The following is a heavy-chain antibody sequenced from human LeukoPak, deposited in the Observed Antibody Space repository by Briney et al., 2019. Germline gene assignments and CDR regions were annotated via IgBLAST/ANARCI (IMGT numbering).Heavy chain of an antibody. V-gene: IGHV4-39*01. CDR3: ASLRVPGDFDY. Sequence: PSETLSLTCTVSGGSISSSTYYWAWIRQPPGQGLEWIGNIYYSGSTYYNPSLKSRLTMSVDTSKNQFSLKLRSVTAADTAVYYCASLRVPGDFDYWGQGTLVTVSS. J-gene: IGHJ4*02. CDR1: GGSISSSTYY. CDR2: IYYSGST.